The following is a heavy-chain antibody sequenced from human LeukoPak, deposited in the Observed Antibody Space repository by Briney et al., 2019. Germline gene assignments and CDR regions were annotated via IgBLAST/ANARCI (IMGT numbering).Heavy chain of an antibody. CDR1: GGSFSGYY. V-gene: IGHV4-34*01. CDR3: ARKGQQWLVRGPYNWFDP. J-gene: IGHJ5*02. CDR2: INHSGST. Sequence: SETLSLTCAVYGGSFSGYYWSWIRQPPGKGLEWIGEINHSGSTNYNPSLKSRVTISVDTSKNQSSLKLSSVTAADTAVYYCARKGQQWLVRGPYNWFDPWGQGTLVTVSS. D-gene: IGHD6-19*01.